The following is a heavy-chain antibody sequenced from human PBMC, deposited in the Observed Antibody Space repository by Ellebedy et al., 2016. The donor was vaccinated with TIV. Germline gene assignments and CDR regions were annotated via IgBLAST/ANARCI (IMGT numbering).Heavy chain of an antibody. J-gene: IGHJ6*02. CDR3: VRHFNGDQFINYHHYGMDV. CDR1: GYSFTSYW. CDR2: NYPGDSDV. Sequence: GESLKISXKGSGYSFTSYWIGWVRQMPGKGLEWMGINYPGDSDVRYSPSFQGQVTISADKSISTAYLQWSSLKASDTAMYYCVRHFNGDQFINYHHYGMDVWGQGTTVTVSS. D-gene: IGHD4-11*01. V-gene: IGHV5-51*01.